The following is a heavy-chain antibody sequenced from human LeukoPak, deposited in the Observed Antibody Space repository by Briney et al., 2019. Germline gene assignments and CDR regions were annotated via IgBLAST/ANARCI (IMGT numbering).Heavy chain of an antibody. D-gene: IGHD3-10*01. CDR1: GGSISSSSYY. CDR2: IYYSGST. J-gene: IGHJ5*02. Sequence: SETLSLTCTVSGGSISSSSYYWGWIRQPPGKGLEWIGSIYYSGSTDYNPSLESRVTVSADTSKNQFSLKLSSVTAADTAVYYCARGGYYGSGNDFRFDPWGQGTLVTVSS. V-gene: IGHV4-39*07. CDR3: ARGGYYGSGNDFRFDP.